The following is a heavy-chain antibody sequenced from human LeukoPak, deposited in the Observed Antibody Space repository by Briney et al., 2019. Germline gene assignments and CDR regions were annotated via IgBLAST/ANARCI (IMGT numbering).Heavy chain of an antibody. CDR2: ISGSGGST. Sequence: GGSLRLSCAASGFTFSSYAMSWVRQAPGKGLEWVSAISGSGGSTYYADSVEGRFTISRDNSKNTLYLQMNSLRAEDTAVYYCAKASYYDYVWGSYPSDYWGQGTLVTVSS. J-gene: IGHJ4*02. D-gene: IGHD3-16*02. CDR1: GFTFSSYA. V-gene: IGHV3-23*01. CDR3: AKASYYDYVWGSYPSDY.